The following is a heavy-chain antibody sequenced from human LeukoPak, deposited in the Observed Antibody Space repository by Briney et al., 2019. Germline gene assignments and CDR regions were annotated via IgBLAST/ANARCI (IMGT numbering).Heavy chain of an antibody. CDR3: TRVGCSGSVDY. V-gene: IGHV3-11*06. D-gene: IGHD1-1*01. CDR2: ISSRTSDT. CDR1: GFTFSDYY. Sequence: GGSLSLSCAASGFTFSDYYMSWIRQAPGKGLEWVSYISSRTSDTNYVDSVKGRFTISRDNAKNSLYLHMNSLRAEDTAVDYCTRVGCSGSVDYGGQGTLVTVSS. J-gene: IGHJ4*02.